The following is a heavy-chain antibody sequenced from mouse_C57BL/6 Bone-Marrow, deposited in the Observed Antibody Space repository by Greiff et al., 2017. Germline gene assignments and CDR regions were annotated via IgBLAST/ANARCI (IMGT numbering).Heavy chain of an antibody. D-gene: IGHD2-1*01. Sequence: EVQVVESGGGLVQPKGSLKLSCAASGFTFNTYAMHWVRQAPGKGLEWVARIRSRSSNYATYYADSVKDRFTISRDDTQSMLYLQKNNLRTEDTAMYDCVRGRVYGNYVVFYALDYWGQGTSVTVSS. V-gene: IGHV10-3*01. CDR2: IRSRSSNYAT. CDR3: VRGRVYGNYVVFYALDY. CDR1: GFTFNTYA. J-gene: IGHJ4*01.